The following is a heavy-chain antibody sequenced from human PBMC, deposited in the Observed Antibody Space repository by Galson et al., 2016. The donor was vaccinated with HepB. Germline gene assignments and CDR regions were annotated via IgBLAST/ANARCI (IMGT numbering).Heavy chain of an antibody. D-gene: IGHD4-17*01. V-gene: IGHV4-39*01. CDR3: ARPRDYGFDN. CDR2: IHYSGSI. CDR1: GGPISSSAY. J-gene: IGHJ4*02. Sequence: SETLSLTCSVSGGPISSSAYWGWIRQPPGKGLEWIANIHYSGSIDYKPSLKSRVTISLDKFKNQFSLKLNSVTAADTAFYYCARPRDYGFDNWGQGTLVTVYS.